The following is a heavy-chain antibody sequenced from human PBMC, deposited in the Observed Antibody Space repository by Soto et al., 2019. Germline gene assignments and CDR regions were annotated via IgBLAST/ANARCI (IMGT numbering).Heavy chain of an antibody. V-gene: IGHV3-30*18. CDR3: AKVPIVGATPQYYYYGMDV. D-gene: IGHD1-26*01. CDR1: GFTFSSYG. CDR2: ISYDGSNK. J-gene: IGHJ6*02. Sequence: PGGSLRLSCAASGFTFSSYGMHWVRQAPGKGLEWVAVISYDGSNKYYADSVKGRFTISRDNSKNTLYLQMNSLRAEDTAVYYCAKVPIVGATPQYYYYGMDVWGQGTTVTVSS.